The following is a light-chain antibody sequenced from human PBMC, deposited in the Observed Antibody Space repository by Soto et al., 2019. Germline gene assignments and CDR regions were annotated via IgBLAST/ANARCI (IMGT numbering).Light chain of an antibody. V-gene: IGKV3-20*01. J-gene: IGKJ1*01. Sequence: EIVLTQSPGTLSLSPGERATLSCRASQSVSSNLAWYQQKPGQAPRLLISGASSRATGIPDRFTGSGSGTDFTLTISRLEPEDFAVYYCQQYGSSPRTFGQGTKV. CDR1: QSVSSN. CDR2: GAS. CDR3: QQYGSSPRT.